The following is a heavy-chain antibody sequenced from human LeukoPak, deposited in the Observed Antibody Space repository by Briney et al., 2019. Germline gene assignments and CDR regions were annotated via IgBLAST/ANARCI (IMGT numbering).Heavy chain of an antibody. CDR2: ISPSGSVT. J-gene: IGHJ4*02. Sequence: QPGGSLRLSCAASGFSFNNYAMGWVRQVPGKGLEWVSAISPSGSVTFHSDSVKGRFTISRDNSKDTLYFQMDSLRAEDMGVYYCAKGSSSSRPYYFDHWAPGTLVTVSS. D-gene: IGHD6-6*01. V-gene: IGHV3-23*01. CDR3: AKGSSSSRPYYFDH. CDR1: GFSFNNYA.